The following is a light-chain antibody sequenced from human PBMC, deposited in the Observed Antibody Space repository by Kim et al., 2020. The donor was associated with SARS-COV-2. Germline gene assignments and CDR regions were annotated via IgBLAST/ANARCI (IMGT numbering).Light chain of an antibody. Sequence: VSPGERATLSGRARQSVSSNVAWYQQKPGQAPRLLIDGASTRATGIPARFSGSGSGTDFTLTISSLQSEDFAVYFCQQYNTWPRTFGQGTKVDIK. CDR3: QQYNTWPRT. CDR2: GAS. J-gene: IGKJ1*01. V-gene: IGKV3-15*01. CDR1: QSVSSN.